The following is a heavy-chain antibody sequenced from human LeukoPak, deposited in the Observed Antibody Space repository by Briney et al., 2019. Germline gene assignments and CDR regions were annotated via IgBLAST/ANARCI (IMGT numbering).Heavy chain of an antibody. J-gene: IGHJ4*02. D-gene: IGHD2-2*02. CDR2: LFVGGRR. CDR3: ARDQLGGSCDSASCYTSFYS. CDR1: GFTVRSNY. Sequence: PGGSLRLPCAASGFTVRSNYMTWVRQSPGKGLEWVSVLFVGGRRYYADSVEGRFTISRDTSKITLYLQMNSLRAEDTAVYFCARDQLGGSCDSASCYTSFYSWGQGTLVTVSS. V-gene: IGHV3-53*01.